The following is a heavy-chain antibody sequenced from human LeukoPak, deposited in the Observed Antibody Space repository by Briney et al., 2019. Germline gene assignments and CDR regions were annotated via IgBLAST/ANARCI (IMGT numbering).Heavy chain of an antibody. J-gene: IGHJ4*02. CDR1: GYTFTGYY. D-gene: IGHD3-10*01. Sequence: EASVKVSCKASGYTFTGYYMHWVRQAPGQGLEWMGWINPNSGGTNYAQKFQGRVTMTRDTSISTAYMELSRLRSDDTGVYYCARDSRERGSGSYLIAYWGQGTLVTVSS. CDR2: INPNSGGT. V-gene: IGHV1-2*02. CDR3: ARDSRERGSGSYLIAY.